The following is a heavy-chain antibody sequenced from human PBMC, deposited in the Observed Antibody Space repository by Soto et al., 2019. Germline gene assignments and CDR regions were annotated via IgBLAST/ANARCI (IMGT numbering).Heavy chain of an antibody. CDR1: GGSISSGGYY. CDR2: IYYSGST. D-gene: IGHD3-16*01. Sequence: QVQLQESGPGLVKPSQTLSLTCTVSGGSISSGGYYWSWIRQHPGKGLEWIGYIYYSGSTYYNPSHKSRVTISVDTSKNQFSLKLSSVTAADTAVYYCARDQTRLRRWGYFDYWGQGTLVTVSS. CDR3: ARDQTRLRRWGYFDY. V-gene: IGHV4-31*03. J-gene: IGHJ4*02.